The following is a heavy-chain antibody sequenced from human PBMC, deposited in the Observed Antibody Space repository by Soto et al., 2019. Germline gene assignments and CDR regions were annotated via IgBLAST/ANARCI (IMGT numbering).Heavy chain of an antibody. CDR1: GGTFSSYA. J-gene: IGHJ6*02. V-gene: IGHV1-69*06. CDR3: XXXXXXXXXTYYYYGMDV. Sequence: QVQLVQSGAEVKKPGSSVKVSCKASGGTFSSYAISWVRQAPGQGLEWMGGIIPIFGTANYAQKFQGRVTITVDKSTSTAYMELSSLRSEDTAVYYXXXXXXXXXXTYYYYGMDVWGQGTT. CDR2: IIPIFGTA.